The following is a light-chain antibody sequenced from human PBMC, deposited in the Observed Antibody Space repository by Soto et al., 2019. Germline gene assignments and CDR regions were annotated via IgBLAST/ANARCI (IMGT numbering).Light chain of an antibody. Sequence: DIQMTQSPSTLSSSVGDRVTITCRASESLSGRLAWYQQSPGQAPTLLIYDVSNLESGVPSRFSGTASGTEFTLTISGLQPDDFATYYCQQYNYYATFGTGKKVEVK. V-gene: IGKV1-5*01. CDR2: DVS. CDR3: QQYNYYAT. CDR1: ESLSGR. J-gene: IGKJ1*01.